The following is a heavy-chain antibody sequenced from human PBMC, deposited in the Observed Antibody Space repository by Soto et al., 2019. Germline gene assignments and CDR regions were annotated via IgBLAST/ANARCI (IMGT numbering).Heavy chain of an antibody. CDR1: GYSFTTYW. CDR2: IDPTGSYV. D-gene: IGHD2-2*01. CDR3: ARHCSITTCRSYYGMDV. V-gene: IGHV5-10-1*01. Sequence: GESLKISCKGSGYSFTTYWINWVRQMPGKGLEWMGKIDPTGSYVNYSPSFQGHVTISSDKSISTTYLQWSTLMASDTATYYCARHCSITTCRSYYGMDVWGQGTMVTVS. J-gene: IGHJ6*02.